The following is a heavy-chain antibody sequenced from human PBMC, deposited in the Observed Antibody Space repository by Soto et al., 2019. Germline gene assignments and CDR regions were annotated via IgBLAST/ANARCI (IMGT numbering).Heavy chain of an antibody. CDR2: ISYHGSKK. V-gene: IGHV3-30*14. CDR1: GFTFNSFA. CDR3: SREGPGDFWSRFDD. J-gene: IGHJ5*02. D-gene: IGHD3-3*01. Sequence: QVHLVESGGGVVQPGRSLRLSCAASGFTFNSFAMHWVRQAPGKGLEWVAVISYHGSKKHYADSVEGRFTIYRDNSKNTVYLEMNSLRGEDTAVYYCSREGPGDFWSRFDDWGQGTLVTVSS.